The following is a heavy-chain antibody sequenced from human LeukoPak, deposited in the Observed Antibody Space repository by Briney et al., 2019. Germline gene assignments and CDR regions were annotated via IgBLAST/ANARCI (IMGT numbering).Heavy chain of an antibody. CDR3: ATDAWAAAGKGPDNWFDP. Sequence: ASVKVSCKVSGYTLTELSMHWVRQAPGKGLEWMGGFDPEDGETIYAQKFQGRVTMTEDTSIDTAYMELSSLRSEDTAVYYCATDAWAAAGKGPDNWFDPWGQGTLVTGSS. CDR1: GYTLTELS. V-gene: IGHV1-24*01. D-gene: IGHD6-13*01. J-gene: IGHJ5*02. CDR2: FDPEDGET.